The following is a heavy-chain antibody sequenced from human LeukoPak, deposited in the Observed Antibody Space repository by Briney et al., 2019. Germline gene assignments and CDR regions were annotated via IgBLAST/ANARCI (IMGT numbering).Heavy chain of an antibody. J-gene: IGHJ6*03. Sequence: SQTLSLTCTVSGGSISSGSYYWSWIRQPAGKGLEWIGRIYSSGSTNYNPSLKSRVTISGDTSKNQISLKLGSVTAADTAVYYCARERYYDSSGRATTSYYMDVWGKGTTVTISS. CDR3: ARERYYDSSGRATTSYYMDV. CDR2: IYSSGST. D-gene: IGHD3-22*01. CDR1: GGSISSGSYY. V-gene: IGHV4-61*02.